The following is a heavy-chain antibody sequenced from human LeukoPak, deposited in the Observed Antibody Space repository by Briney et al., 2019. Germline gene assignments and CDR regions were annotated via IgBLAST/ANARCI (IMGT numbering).Heavy chain of an antibody. D-gene: IGHD6-6*01. CDR2: VYYTGST. V-gene: IGHV4-59*08. J-gene: IGHJ5*02. Sequence: PSETLSLTCTVSGGSISNYYWSWIRQPPGKGLEWIGYVYYTGSTSYNPSLKSRVPISGDTSKNQFSLKLSSVTAADTAVYYCTRRGGSSSSDWFDPWGQGTLVIVSS. CDR3: TRRGGSSSSDWFDP. CDR1: GGSISNYY.